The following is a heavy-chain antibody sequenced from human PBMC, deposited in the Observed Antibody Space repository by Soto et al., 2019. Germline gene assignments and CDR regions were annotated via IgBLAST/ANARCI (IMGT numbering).Heavy chain of an antibody. D-gene: IGHD5-12*01. Sequence: QVQLVQSGAEVKKPGSSVKVSCEASGGTFSSYTISWVRQAPGQGLEWMGRIITIIGIANYAQKFQGRVTITADKTTSTAYMELSSLRSEDTAVYYCARGRGYSGYYPFDYWGQGTLVTVSS. CDR1: GGTFSSYT. V-gene: IGHV1-69*02. CDR2: IITIIGIA. CDR3: ARGRGYSGYYPFDY. J-gene: IGHJ4*02.